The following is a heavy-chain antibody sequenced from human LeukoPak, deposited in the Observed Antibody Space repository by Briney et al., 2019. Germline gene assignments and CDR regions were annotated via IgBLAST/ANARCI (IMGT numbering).Heavy chain of an antibody. CDR2: ISGSGGST. D-gene: IGHD2-2*01. CDR1: GFTFNSYA. Sequence: QSGGSLRLSCAASGFTFNSYAMSWVRQAPGKGLEWVSGISGSGGSTYYADSVKGRFTISRDNSKNTPYLQMNSLRAEDTAVYYCAKERGYCSSTSCDGFDIWGQGTMVTVSS. V-gene: IGHV3-23*01. CDR3: AKERGYCSSTSCDGFDI. J-gene: IGHJ3*02.